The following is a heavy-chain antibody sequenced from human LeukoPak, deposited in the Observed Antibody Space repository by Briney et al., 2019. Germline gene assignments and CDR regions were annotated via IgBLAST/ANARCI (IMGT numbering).Heavy chain of an antibody. D-gene: IGHD3-10*01. J-gene: IGHJ4*02. CDR2: INPNSGGT. CDR1: GGTFSSYA. Sequence: ASVKVSCKASGGTFSSYAISWVRQAPGQGLEWMGRINPNSGGTNYAQKFQGRVTMTRDTSISTAYMELSRLRSDDTAVYYCASSAELPFDYWGQGTLVTVSS. V-gene: IGHV1-2*06. CDR3: ASSAELPFDY.